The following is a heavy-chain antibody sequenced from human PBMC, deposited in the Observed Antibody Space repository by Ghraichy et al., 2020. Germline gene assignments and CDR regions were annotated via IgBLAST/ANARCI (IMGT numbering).Heavy chain of an antibody. V-gene: IGHV3-49*03. J-gene: IGHJ6*03. CDR3: ARGRMPGEGYYYDFFYMDV. Sequence: GGSLRLSCTASGFTFGDFGMSWFRQAPGKGLEWVGFIRSKAQSETIEYDAAVKGRFTISRDDSKSMAYLQMNSLKTEDTAVYYCARGRMPGEGYYYDFFYMDVWGRGTAVSVSS. D-gene: IGHD3-10*01. CDR2: IRSKAQSETI. CDR1: GFTFGDFG.